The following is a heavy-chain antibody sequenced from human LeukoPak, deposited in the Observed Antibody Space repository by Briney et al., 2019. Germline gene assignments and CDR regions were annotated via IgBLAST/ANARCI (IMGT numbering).Heavy chain of an antibody. CDR2: ISYDGSNK. Sequence: GRSLRLSCAASGFTFSSYAMHWVRQAPGKGLEWVAVISYDGSNKYYADSVKGRFTISRDNSKNTLYLQMNSLRAEDTAVYYCARVFTSKFDYWGQGTLVTVSS. D-gene: IGHD3-3*01. V-gene: IGHV3-30*04. CDR3: ARVFTSKFDY. CDR1: GFTFSSYA. J-gene: IGHJ4*02.